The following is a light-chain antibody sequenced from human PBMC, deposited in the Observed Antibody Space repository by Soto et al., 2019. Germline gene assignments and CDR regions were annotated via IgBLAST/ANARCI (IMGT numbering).Light chain of an antibody. CDR3: QQSYSPAPT. CDR2: AAS. Sequence: QMTQFPSSLSSSVGDRVTITCRASQSISSYLNWYQQKPGKAPKLLIYAASSLQSGVPSRFSGSGSGTDFTLTISSLQPEDFATYYCQQSYSPAPTFGQGTKVDIK. CDR1: QSISSY. J-gene: IGKJ1*01. V-gene: IGKV1-39*01.